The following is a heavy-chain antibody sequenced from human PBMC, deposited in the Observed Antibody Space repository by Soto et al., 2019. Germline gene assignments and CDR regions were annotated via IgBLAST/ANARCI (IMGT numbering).Heavy chain of an antibody. D-gene: IGHD3-10*01. CDR3: AKDSHPDLITRGGEY. V-gene: IGHV3-9*01. J-gene: IGHJ4*02. Sequence: EVQLVESGGGLVHPGRSLRLSCAASGFTFDDYAMHWVRQAPGKGLEWVSGISWNTGTIGYAYSVKGRFTISRDNAKNSLYLQMNSLRDEDTALYYCAKDSHPDLITRGGEYWGQGTLVTVSS. CDR1: GFTFDDYA. CDR2: ISWNTGTI.